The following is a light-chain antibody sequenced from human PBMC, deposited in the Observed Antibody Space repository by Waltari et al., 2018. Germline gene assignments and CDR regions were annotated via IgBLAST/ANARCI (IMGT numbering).Light chain of an antibody. V-gene: IGLV2-14*03. Sequence: QSALTQPASVSGSPGQTIPISCSVLGSAAGASASVSWHQHHPDKAPQVIIYDVTHRPSGVSDRFSASKSANTASLTISRLQPEDEAEYYCSSQTLDGLVLFGGGTRLTVL. CDR1: GSAAGASAS. CDR2: DVT. J-gene: IGLJ2*01. CDR3: SSQTLDGLVL.